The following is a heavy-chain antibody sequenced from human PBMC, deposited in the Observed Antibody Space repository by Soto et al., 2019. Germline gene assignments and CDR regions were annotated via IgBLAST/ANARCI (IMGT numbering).Heavy chain of an antibody. CDR3: ARDNALYFAWAAAPHPDY. CDR2: IISSVRYT. V-gene: IGHV3-21*05. J-gene: IGHJ4*02. D-gene: IGHD2-15*01. Sequence: PGGSMRLSCAASGFTFSIYSMNWVRLALGKGLEWVSYIISSVRYTKYAYSVKGRFTISRDNAQNSLYLQMNSLSAEDTAVYYCARDNALYFAWAAAPHPDYWGQGTLVTVSS. CDR1: GFTFSIYS.